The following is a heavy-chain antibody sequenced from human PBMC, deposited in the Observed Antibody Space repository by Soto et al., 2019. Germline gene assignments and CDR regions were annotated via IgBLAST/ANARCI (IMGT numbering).Heavy chain of an antibody. CDR1: GYTFTSYG. CDR2: ISAYNGNT. V-gene: IGHV1-18*01. D-gene: IGHD3-10*01. CDR3: ARDGRPTYYYGSGSYYNVDWFDP. Sequence: GASVKVSCKASGYTFTSYGISWVRQAPGQGLEWMGWISAYNGNTNYAQKFQGRVTMTTDTSTSTAYMELRSLRSDDTAVYYCARDGRPTYYYGSGSYYNVDWFDPWGQGTLVTVSS. J-gene: IGHJ5*02.